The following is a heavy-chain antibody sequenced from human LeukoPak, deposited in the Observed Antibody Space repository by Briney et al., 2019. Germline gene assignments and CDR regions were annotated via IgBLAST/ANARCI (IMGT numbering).Heavy chain of an antibody. CDR1: GFTFDDYA. CDR2: ISWNSGSI. D-gene: IGHD2-21*02. J-gene: IGHJ1*01. CDR3: ARESYRVVTASAEYFQH. V-gene: IGHV3-9*01. Sequence: PGRSLRLSCAASGFTFDDYAMHWVRQAPGKGLEWVSGISWNSGSIGYADSVKGRFTISRGNAKNSLYLQMNSLRAEDTAVYYCARESYRVVTASAEYFQHWGQGTLVTVSS.